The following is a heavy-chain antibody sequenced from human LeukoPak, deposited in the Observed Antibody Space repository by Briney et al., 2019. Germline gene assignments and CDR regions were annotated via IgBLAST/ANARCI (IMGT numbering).Heavy chain of an antibody. CDR1: GYTFTGYY. V-gene: IGHV1-2*02. J-gene: IGHJ6*02. CDR2: INPNSGGT. Sequence: ASVKVSCKASGYTFTGYYMHWVRQAPGQGLEWMGWINPNSGGTNYAQKFQGRVTMTRDTSISTAYMELSRLRSDDTAVYYCARDLKVTSSPYYYYGMDVWGQGTTVTVSS. CDR3: ARDLKVTSSPYYYYGMDV. D-gene: IGHD4-4*01.